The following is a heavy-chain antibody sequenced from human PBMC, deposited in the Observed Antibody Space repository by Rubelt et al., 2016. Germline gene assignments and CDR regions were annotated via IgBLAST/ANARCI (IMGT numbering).Heavy chain of an antibody. V-gene: IGHV4-39*01. CDR1: GDSISSNSYY. CDR2: VYYSGST. CDR3: AGYSSSYNWFDP. Sequence: QLQLQESGPGLVKPSETLSLTCTVSGDSISSNSYYWGWIRQPPGKGLEWIGSVYYSGSTYYNPSLKSRVTISADTSKNQFSLKLRFVTAADTAVYYCAGYSSSYNWFDPWGQGTLVTVSS. D-gene: IGHD6-13*01. J-gene: IGHJ5*02.